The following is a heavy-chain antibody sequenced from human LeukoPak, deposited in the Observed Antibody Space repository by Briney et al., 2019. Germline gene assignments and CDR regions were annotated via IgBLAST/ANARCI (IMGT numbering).Heavy chain of an antibody. V-gene: IGHV3-48*03. Sequence: GGSLRLSCAVSGFPFSIYEMNWVRQAPGKGLEWVSNIGSSGTTIYYADSVKGRFSISRDNAKNSLYLQMNSLRVEDTAVYYCALLAVASDFDYWGQGALATVSS. CDR1: GFPFSIYE. J-gene: IGHJ4*02. CDR3: ALLAVASDFDY. CDR2: IGSSGTTI. D-gene: IGHD6-19*01.